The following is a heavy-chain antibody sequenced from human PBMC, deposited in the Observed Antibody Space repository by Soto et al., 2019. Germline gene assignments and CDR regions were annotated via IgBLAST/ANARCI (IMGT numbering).Heavy chain of an antibody. D-gene: IGHD6-19*01. CDR2: ISAHNGNT. V-gene: IGHV1-18*01. Sequence: QVHMVQSGAEVKKPGASVKVSCKASGYIFPSYGISWVRQAPGQGLVWRGWISAHNGNTKYAQKFQGRVPMTTDTSTSTAHMELRGLRSDDPAVYYCARDGGGWPDSWGQGTLVTVSS. CDR1: GYIFPSYG. J-gene: IGHJ4*02. CDR3: ARDGGGWPDS.